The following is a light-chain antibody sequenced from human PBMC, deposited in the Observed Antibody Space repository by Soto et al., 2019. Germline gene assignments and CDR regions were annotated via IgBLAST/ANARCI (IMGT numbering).Light chain of an antibody. CDR3: CLYAGSSTVV. J-gene: IGLJ2*01. Sequence: QSVLTQPASVSGFPGQWITISCTGTSSDVGGYNLVSWYQQHPGKAPKLMIYDVSKRPSGVSNRFSVSKSGNTASLSISGLQAEDGADYYCCLYAGSSTVVFGVGTKLTV. V-gene: IGLV2-23*02. CDR2: DVS. CDR1: SSDVGGYNL.